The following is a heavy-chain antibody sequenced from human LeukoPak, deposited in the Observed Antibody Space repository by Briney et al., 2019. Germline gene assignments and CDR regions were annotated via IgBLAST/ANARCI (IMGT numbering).Heavy chain of an antibody. V-gene: IGHV3-7*03. J-gene: IGHJ4*02. CDR2: IKRDGSEK. CDR3: AKEGKSLDY. CDR1: GFTFNTYW. Sequence: PGGSLRLSCAASGFTFNTYWMNWVRQAPGKGLEWVVNIKRDGSEKYYVDSVKGRFTISRDNAKNSLYPQMNSLRAEDTAVYYCAKEGKSLDYWGQGTLVTVSS.